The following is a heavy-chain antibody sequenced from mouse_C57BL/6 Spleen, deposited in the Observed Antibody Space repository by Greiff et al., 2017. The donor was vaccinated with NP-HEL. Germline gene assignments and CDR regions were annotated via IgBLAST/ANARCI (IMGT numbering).Heavy chain of an antibody. J-gene: IGHJ2*01. CDR2: IDPENGDT. V-gene: IGHV14-4*01. CDR1: GFNIKDDY. Sequence: EVQGVESGAELVRPGASVKLSCTASGFNIKDDYMHWVKQRPEQGLEWIGWIDPENGDTESASKFQGKATITADTSSNTAYLQLSSLTSEDTAVYYCTPSPRNYFDYWGQGTTLTVSS. CDR3: TPSPRNYFDY.